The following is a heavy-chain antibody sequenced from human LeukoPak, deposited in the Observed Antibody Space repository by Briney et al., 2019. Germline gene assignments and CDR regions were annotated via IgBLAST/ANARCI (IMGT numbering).Heavy chain of an antibody. D-gene: IGHD2-2*01. CDR1: GLTLSKYV. CDR3: AKDREVSAARVYDY. V-gene: IGHV3-23*01. J-gene: IGHJ4*02. Sequence: GGSLRLSCAASGLTLSKYVLIGVRQAPGRGLEWVSAITGSGGTTNYADSVKGRFTISRDNSRNTLYLQMNSLRAEDAAVYYCAKDREVSAARVYDYWGQGTLVTVSS. CDR2: ITGSGGTT.